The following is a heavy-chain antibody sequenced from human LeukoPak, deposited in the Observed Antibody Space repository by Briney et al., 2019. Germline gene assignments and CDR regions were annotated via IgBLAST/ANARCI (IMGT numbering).Heavy chain of an antibody. CDR2: IYYSGST. V-gene: IGHV4-59*01. D-gene: IGHD4-11*01. Sequence: SETLSLTCTVSGGSTSSNYWSWIRQPPGKGLEWIGHIYYSGSTNYNPRLKSRVTISVDTSKNQFSLKLSSVTAADTALYYCARGYSNQYYYYYYMDVWGKGTTVTVSS. J-gene: IGHJ6*03. CDR3: ARGYSNQYYYYYYMDV. CDR1: GGSTSSNY.